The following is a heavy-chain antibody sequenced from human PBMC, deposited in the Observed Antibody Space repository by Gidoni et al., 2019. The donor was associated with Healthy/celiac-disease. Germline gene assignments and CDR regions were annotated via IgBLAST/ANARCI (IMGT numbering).Heavy chain of an antibody. D-gene: IGHD5-18*01. Sequence: EVQLVESGGVVVQPGGSLRLSCAASGFPFDDYAMHWVRQAPGKGLEWVSLISWDGGSTYYADSVKGRFTISRDNSKNSLYLQMNSLRAEDTALYYCAKDLGYSYGIDYWGQGTLVTVSS. CDR3: AKDLGYSYGIDY. J-gene: IGHJ4*02. CDR1: GFPFDDYA. CDR2: ISWDGGST. V-gene: IGHV3-43D*03.